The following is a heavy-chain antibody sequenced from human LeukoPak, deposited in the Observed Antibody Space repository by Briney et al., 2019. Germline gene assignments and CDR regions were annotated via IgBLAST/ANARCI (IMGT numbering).Heavy chain of an antibody. CDR2: INPTTGST. Sequence: ASVKVSCKTSGYTFTGYYLHWVRQAPGQGLEWMGWINPTTGSTNFAQNFQGRVTMTRDASISTAYMELSSLRSDDTAVYFCARIGWYGHYLVSYYFDFWGQGTQVTVSS. J-gene: IGHJ4*02. D-gene: IGHD6-19*01. CDR1: GYTFTGYY. V-gene: IGHV1-2*02. CDR3: ARIGWYGHYLVSYYFDF.